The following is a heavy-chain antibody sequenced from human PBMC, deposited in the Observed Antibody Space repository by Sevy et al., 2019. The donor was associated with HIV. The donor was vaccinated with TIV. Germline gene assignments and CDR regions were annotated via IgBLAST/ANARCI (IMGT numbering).Heavy chain of an antibody. CDR2: IRYDGNNK. CDR3: ANGDYYFDY. J-gene: IGHJ4*02. V-gene: IGHV3-30*02. CDR1: GFTFSTYG. Sequence: GGSLRLSCAASGFTFSTYGMHWVRQAPGKGLEWVAFIRYDGNNKYYTDSVKGRFTISRDNSKNTLYLHMNSLRAEDTAVYYCANGDYYFDYWGQGTLVTVSS. D-gene: IGHD2-21*02.